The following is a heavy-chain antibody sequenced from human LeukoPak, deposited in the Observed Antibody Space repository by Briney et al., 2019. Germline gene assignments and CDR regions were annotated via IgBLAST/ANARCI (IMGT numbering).Heavy chain of an antibody. CDR2: INSDGSST. V-gene: IGHV3-74*01. J-gene: IGHJ4*02. D-gene: IGHD6-13*01. CDR1: GFTFGSYW. CDR3: ARAGYSSRGDYFDY. Sequence: GGSLRLSCAASGFTFGSYWMHWVRQAPGKGLVWVSRINSDGSSTSYADSVKGRFTISRDNAKNTLYLQMNSLRAEDTAVYYCARAGYSSRGDYFDYWGQGTLVTVSS.